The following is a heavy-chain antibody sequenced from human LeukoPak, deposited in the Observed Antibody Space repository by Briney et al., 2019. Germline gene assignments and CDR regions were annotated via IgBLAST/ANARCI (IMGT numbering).Heavy chain of an antibody. V-gene: IGHV4-39*07. CDR1: GGSISSSSYY. CDR2: IYYSGST. D-gene: IGHD2-15*01. CDR3: ARDRSGKYYYYMDV. Sequence: SETLSLTCTVSGGSISSSSYYWGWIRQPPGKGLEWIGSIYYSGSTYYNPSLKSRVTISVDTSKNQFSLKLSSVTAADTAVYYCARDRSGKYYYYMDVWGKGTTVTVSS. J-gene: IGHJ6*03.